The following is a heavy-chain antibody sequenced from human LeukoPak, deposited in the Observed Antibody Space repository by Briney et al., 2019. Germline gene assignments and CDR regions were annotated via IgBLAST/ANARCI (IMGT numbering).Heavy chain of an antibody. CDR3: VVSPVGEYYYYYYMDV. J-gene: IGHJ6*03. V-gene: IGHV3-64*01. Sequence: GGSLRLSCAASGFTFSSYAMHWVRQAPGKGLEYVSAISSNGGSTYYANSVKGRFTISRDNSKNTLYLQMGSLRAEDMAVYYCVVSPVGEYYYYYYMDVWGKGPRSPSP. CDR1: GFTFSSYA. D-gene: IGHD1-26*01. CDR2: ISSNGGST.